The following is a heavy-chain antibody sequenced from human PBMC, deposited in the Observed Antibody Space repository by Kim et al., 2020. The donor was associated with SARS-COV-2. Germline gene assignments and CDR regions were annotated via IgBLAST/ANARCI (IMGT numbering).Heavy chain of an antibody. J-gene: IGHJ6*02. V-gene: IGHV3-23*01. D-gene: IGHD3-10*01. Sequence: GGSLRLSCAASGFTFSSYAMSWVRQAPGKGLEWVSAISGSGGSTYYADSVKGRFTISRDNSKNTLYLQMNSLRAEDTAVYYCAKTMVRGVIITGGMDVWGQGTTGTVSS. CDR2: ISGSGGST. CDR1: GFTFSSYA. CDR3: AKTMVRGVIITGGMDV.